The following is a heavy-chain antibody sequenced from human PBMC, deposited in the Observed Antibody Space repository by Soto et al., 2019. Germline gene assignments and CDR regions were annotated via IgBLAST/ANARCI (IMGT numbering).Heavy chain of an antibody. V-gene: IGHV3-48*01. CDR1: GFTFSVYA. CDR3: PRAVPRSYAPYYMDV. D-gene: IGHD3-16*01. Sequence: GGFLRLSCAASGFTFSVYAMNWVRQAPGKGLEWVSYISTGGSTIYYAGSVKGRFTISRDNAKNSLYLQMNSLRAEDTAVYYCPRAVPRSYAPYYMDVWGKGTTVTVSS. J-gene: IGHJ6*03. CDR2: ISTGGSTI.